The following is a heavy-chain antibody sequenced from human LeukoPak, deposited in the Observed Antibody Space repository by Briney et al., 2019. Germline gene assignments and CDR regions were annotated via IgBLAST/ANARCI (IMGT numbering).Heavy chain of an antibody. J-gene: IGHJ6*02. V-gene: IGHV4-31*03. CDR3: ARHGPVGSSYYYYGMDV. CDR1: GGSISSGGYY. CDR2: IYYSGTT. D-gene: IGHD6-6*01. Sequence: SQTLSLTCTVSGGSISSGGYYWSWIRQHPGKGLEWIGYIYYSGTTYYSPSLKSRVTISVDTSKNQFSLKLSSVTAADTAVYYCARHGPVGSSYYYYGMDVWGQGTTVTVSS.